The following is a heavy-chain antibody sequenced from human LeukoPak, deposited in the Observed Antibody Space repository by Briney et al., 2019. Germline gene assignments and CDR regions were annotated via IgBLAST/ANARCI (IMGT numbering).Heavy chain of an antibody. Sequence: GGSLRLSCAASGFTFSSYWMSWVRQAPGKGLEWVANIKEDGSEKYYVDSLKGRFTISRDNAKNSLYLQMNSLRAEDTAVYYCARMKGCSSTTCYFAIYWGQGTLVTVSS. CDR3: ARMKGCSSTTCYFAIY. D-gene: IGHD2-2*01. V-gene: IGHV3-7*05. CDR1: GFTFSSYW. CDR2: IKEDGSEK. J-gene: IGHJ4*02.